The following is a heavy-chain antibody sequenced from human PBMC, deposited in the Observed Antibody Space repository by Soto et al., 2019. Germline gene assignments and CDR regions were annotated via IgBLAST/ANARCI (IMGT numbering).Heavy chain of an antibody. CDR3: ARDPGITGTTYYYYYGMDV. Sequence: SQTLSLTCAIPGDSVSSNSAAWNWIRQSPSRGLEWLGRTYYRSKWYNDYAVSVKSRITINPDTSKNQFSLQLNSVTPEDTAVYYCARDPGITGTTYYYYYGMDVWGQGTTVTVSS. D-gene: IGHD1-20*01. J-gene: IGHJ6*02. CDR2: TYYRSKWYN. V-gene: IGHV6-1*01. CDR1: GDSVSSNSAA.